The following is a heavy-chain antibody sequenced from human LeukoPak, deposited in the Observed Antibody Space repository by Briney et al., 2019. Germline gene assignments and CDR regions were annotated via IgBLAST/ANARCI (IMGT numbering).Heavy chain of an antibody. CDR3: ASGSRGSGWYYYFDY. D-gene: IGHD6-19*01. J-gene: IGHJ4*02. CDR1: GFTFSSYA. Sequence: GRSLRLSCAASGFTFSSYAMHWVRQAPGKGLEWVAVISHDGSNKYYADSVKGRFTISRDNSKNTLYLQMNSLRAGDTAVYYCASGSRGSGWYYYFDYWGQGTLVTVSS. CDR2: ISHDGSNK. V-gene: IGHV3-30*04.